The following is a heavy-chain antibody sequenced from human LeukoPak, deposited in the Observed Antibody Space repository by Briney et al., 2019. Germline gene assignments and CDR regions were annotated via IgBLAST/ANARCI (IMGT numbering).Heavy chain of an antibody. V-gene: IGHV4-30-2*01. D-gene: IGHD6-19*01. J-gene: IGHJ4*02. CDR3: ANSGYSSGWPPRFDY. CDR1: GGSISSGGYY. CDR2: IYHSGST. Sequence: PSQTLSLTCTVSGGSISSGGYYWSWIRQPPGKGLEWIGYIYHSGSTYYNPSLKSRVTISVDRSKNQFSLKLSSVTAADTAVYYCANSGYSSGWPPRFDYWGQGTLVTVSS.